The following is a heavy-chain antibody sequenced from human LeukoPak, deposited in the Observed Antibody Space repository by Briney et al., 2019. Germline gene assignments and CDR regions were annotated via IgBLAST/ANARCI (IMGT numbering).Heavy chain of an antibody. J-gene: IGHJ6*02. D-gene: IGHD2-21*01. CDR1: GFTFSSYG. CDR2: IWYDGSNK. Sequence: GGSLRLSCAASGFTFSSYGMHWVRQAPGKGLEWVAVIWYDGSNKYYADSVKGRSTISRDNSKNTLYLQMNSLRAEDTAVYYCARDLVVVGSYFYYGMDVWGQGTTVTVSS. V-gene: IGHV3-33*01. CDR3: ARDLVVVGSYFYYGMDV.